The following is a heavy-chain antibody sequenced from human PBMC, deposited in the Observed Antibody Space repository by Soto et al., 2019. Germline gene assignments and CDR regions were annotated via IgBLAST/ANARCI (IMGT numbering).Heavy chain of an antibody. J-gene: IGHJ6*02. Sequence: QVQLQESGPGLVKPSQTLSLTCTVSGGSISSGGYYWSWIRQHPGKGLEWIGYIYYSGRTYYNPSLKTRVTISVDTFKNQFSLKLSSVTAADTAVYYCARDRAAVAGTSYYGMDVWGQGTTVTVSS. CDR3: ARDRAAVAGTSYYGMDV. CDR1: GGSISSGGYY. D-gene: IGHD6-19*01. V-gene: IGHV4-31*03. CDR2: IYYSGRT.